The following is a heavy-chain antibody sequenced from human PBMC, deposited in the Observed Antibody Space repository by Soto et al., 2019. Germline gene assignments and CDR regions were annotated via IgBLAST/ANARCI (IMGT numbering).Heavy chain of an antibody. CDR3: ARVDPRGVAVVRDY. CDR1: GYTFTSYG. CDR2: ISAYNGQT. D-gene: IGHD3-10*01. J-gene: IGHJ4*02. V-gene: IGHV1-18*04. Sequence: ASVKVSYKASGYTFTSYGISWVRQAPGQGLEWMGWISAYNGQTNYALKFQGRVTLTTDTSTSTAYMELRSLRSDDTAVYFCARVDPRGVAVVRDYWGQGTLVTVSS.